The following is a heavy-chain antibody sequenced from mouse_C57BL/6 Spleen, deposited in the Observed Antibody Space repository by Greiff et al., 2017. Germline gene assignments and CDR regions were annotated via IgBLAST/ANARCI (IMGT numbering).Heavy chain of an antibody. CDR1: GYTFTDYK. CDR2: INPKNGGT. V-gene: IGHV1-22*01. Sequence: VQLQQSGPELVKPGASVKMSCKASGYTFTDYKMHWVKQSHGKSLEWIGDINPKNGGTSYNQKFKGKATLTANKSSSTAYMELRSLTSVDSAVYYCAREGPRVDFDVWGTGTTVTVSS. J-gene: IGHJ1*03. D-gene: IGHD1-1*02. CDR3: AREGPRVDFDV.